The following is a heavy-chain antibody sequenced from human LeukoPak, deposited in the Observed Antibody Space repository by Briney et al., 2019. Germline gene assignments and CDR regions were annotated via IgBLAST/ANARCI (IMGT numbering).Heavy chain of an antibody. Sequence: SETLSLTCAVSGYSISSGYYWGWIRQPPGKGLEWIGSIYHSGSTYYNPSLKSRVTISVDTSKNQFSLKLSSVTAADTAVYYCARDLDYYGSGSYYNWFDPWGQGTPVTVSS. CDR2: IYHSGST. J-gene: IGHJ5*02. CDR3: ARDLDYYGSGSYYNWFDP. CDR1: GYSISSGYY. D-gene: IGHD3-10*01. V-gene: IGHV4-38-2*02.